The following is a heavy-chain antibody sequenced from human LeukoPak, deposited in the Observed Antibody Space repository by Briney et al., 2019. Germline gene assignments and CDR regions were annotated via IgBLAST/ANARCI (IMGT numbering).Heavy chain of an antibody. CDR1: GFTLSSYA. CDR3: ARGPNYYYYYYGMDV. J-gene: IGHJ6*02. Sequence: GGSLRLSCAASGFTLSSYAMHWVRQAPGKGLEWVAVISYDGSNKYYADSVKGRFTISRDNSKNTLYLQMNSLRPEDTAVYYCARGPNYYYYYYGMDVWGQGTTATVSS. CDR2: ISYDGSNK. V-gene: IGHV3-30-3*01.